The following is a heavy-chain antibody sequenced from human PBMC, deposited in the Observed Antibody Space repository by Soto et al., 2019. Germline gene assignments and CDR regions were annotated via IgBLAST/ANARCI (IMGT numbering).Heavy chain of an antibody. V-gene: IGHV4-31*03. CDR2: IYYSGST. CDR3: ARRAVRRVIIKDYGMDV. Sequence: SETLSLTCTVSGGSISSGGYYWSWIRQHPGKGLEWIGYIYYSGSTYYNPSLKSRVTISVDTSKNQFSLKLSSVTAADTAVYYCARRAVRRVIIKDYGMDVWGQGTTVTSP. J-gene: IGHJ6*02. CDR1: GGSISSGGYY. D-gene: IGHD3-10*01.